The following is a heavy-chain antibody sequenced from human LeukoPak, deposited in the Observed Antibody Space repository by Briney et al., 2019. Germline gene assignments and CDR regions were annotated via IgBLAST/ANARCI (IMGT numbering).Heavy chain of an antibody. D-gene: IGHD6-13*01. J-gene: IGHJ4*02. CDR1: GYTFTGYY. CDR2: INPNSGGT. CDR3: ARTSNAYSSSWYVY. V-gene: IGHV1-2*02. Sequence: GASVKVSCKASGYTFTGYYMHWVRQAPGQGLEWMGWINPNSGGTSYAQKFQGRVTMTRDTSISTAYMELSRLRSDDTAVYYCARTSNAYSSSWYVYWGQGTLVTVSS.